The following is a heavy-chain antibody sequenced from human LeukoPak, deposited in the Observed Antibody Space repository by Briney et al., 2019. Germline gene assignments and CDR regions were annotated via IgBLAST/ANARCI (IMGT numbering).Heavy chain of an antibody. D-gene: IGHD2-21*01. CDR2: ISSSSSYI. V-gene: IGHV3-21*04. J-gene: IGHJ4*02. Sequence: GGSLRLSCAASGFTVSSNYMSWVRQAPGKGLEWVSSISSSSSYIYYADSVKGRFTISRDSSKNTLYLQMNRLRAEDAAVYYCAKAPVTTCSGAYCYPFDYWGQGTLVTVSS. CDR1: GFTVSSNY. CDR3: AKAPVTTCSGAYCYPFDY.